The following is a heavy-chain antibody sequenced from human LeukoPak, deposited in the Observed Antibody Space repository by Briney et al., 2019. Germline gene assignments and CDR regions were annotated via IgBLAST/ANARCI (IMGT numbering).Heavy chain of an antibody. Sequence: PGGSLTLSCAASGFTFSSYWMSWVRQAPGKGLEWVANINQDGSENYYVDSVKGRFTISRDNAKNSLYLQMNSLRAEDTAVYYCARSQFHYDRIGYSGGYHWGQGTLFTVSS. CDR1: GFTFSSYW. J-gene: IGHJ5*02. D-gene: IGHD3-22*01. CDR3: ARSQFHYDRIGYSGGYH. V-gene: IGHV3-7*01. CDR2: INQDGSEN.